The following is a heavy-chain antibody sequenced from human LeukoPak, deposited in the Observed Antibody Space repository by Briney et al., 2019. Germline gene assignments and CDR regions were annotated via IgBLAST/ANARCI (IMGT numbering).Heavy chain of an antibody. CDR2: ISSSGSTI. CDR3: ASNTKIHYDILTGYYTPPYYYYGMDV. D-gene: IGHD3-9*01. CDR1: GFTFSSYE. Sequence: GGSLRLFCAASGFTFSSYEMNWVRQAPGKGLEWVSYISSSGSTIYYADSVKGRFTISRDNAKNSLYLQMNSLRAEDTAVYYCASNTKIHYDILTGYYTPPYYYYGMDVWGQGTTVTVSS. J-gene: IGHJ6*02. V-gene: IGHV3-48*03.